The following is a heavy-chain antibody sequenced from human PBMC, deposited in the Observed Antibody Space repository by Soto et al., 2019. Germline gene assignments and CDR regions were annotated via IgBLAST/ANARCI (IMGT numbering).Heavy chain of an antibody. Sequence: SETLSLTCTVSGGSIRTYYWSWIRQPPGKGLEWIGYIYYTGGSPNYNPSLKSRVAISVDRSKNQFSLKLSSVTAADTAVYYCARGLGIAVAGTLMFDYWGQGTLVTVSS. CDR3: ARGLGIAVAGTLMFDY. CDR2: IYYTGGSP. CDR1: GGSIRTYY. J-gene: IGHJ4*02. V-gene: IGHV4-59*12. D-gene: IGHD6-19*01.